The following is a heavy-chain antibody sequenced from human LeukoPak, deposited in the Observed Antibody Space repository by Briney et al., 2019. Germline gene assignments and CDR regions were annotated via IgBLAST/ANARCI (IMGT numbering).Heavy chain of an antibody. J-gene: IGHJ4*02. V-gene: IGHV3-30-3*01. Sequence: PGRSLRLSCAASGFTFSSYAMHWVRQAPGKGLEWVAVISYDGSDKYYADSVKGRFTISRDNSKKTLYLQMNSLRAEDTAVYYCARPPTRSGSEYYFDYWGQGTLVTVSS. CDR3: ARPPTRSGSEYYFDY. CDR1: GFTFSSYA. CDR2: ISYDGSDK. D-gene: IGHD6-19*01.